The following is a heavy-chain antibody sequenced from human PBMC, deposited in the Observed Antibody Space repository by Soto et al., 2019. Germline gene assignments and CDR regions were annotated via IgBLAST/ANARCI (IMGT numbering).Heavy chain of an antibody. CDR2: IYYSGST. CDR3: AAGVVVTAHYYGMDV. CDR1: GGSISSSSYY. V-gene: IGHV4-39*01. Sequence: SETLSLTCTVSGGSISSSSYYWGWIRPPPGKGLEWIGSIYYSGSTYYNPSLKSRVTISVDTSKNQFSLKLSSVTAADTAVYYCAAGVVVTAHYYGMDVWGQGTTVTVSS. D-gene: IGHD2-21*02. J-gene: IGHJ6*02.